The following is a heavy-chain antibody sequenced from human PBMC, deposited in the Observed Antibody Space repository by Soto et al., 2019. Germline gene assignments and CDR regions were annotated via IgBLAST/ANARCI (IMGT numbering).Heavy chain of an antibody. CDR3: ARDRSSSSFSRLRAMDV. Sequence: ASVKVSCKASVYTFTSYAMHWVRQAPGQRLEWMGWINAGNGNTKYSQKFQGRVTITADESTSTAYMELSSLRSEDTAVYYCARDRSSSSFSRLRAMDVWGQGTTVTVSS. CDR1: VYTFTSYA. CDR2: INAGNGNT. J-gene: IGHJ6*02. V-gene: IGHV1-3*01. D-gene: IGHD6-6*01.